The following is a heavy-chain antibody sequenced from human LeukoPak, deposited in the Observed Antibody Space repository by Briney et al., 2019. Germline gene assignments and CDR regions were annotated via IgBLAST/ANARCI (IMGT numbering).Heavy chain of an antibody. CDR2: INPNSGDT. Sequence: ASVKVSCKASGYTFTGYYLHWVRHAPGQGLEWMGWINPNSGDTKYVQKFQGRVTMTRDTSISTAYMDLSRLRSDDTAVYYCARDDGYCSGGSCYGKFDSWGQGTLVTVSS. D-gene: IGHD2-15*01. CDR1: GYTFTGYY. CDR3: ARDDGYCSGGSCYGKFDS. V-gene: IGHV1-2*02. J-gene: IGHJ4*02.